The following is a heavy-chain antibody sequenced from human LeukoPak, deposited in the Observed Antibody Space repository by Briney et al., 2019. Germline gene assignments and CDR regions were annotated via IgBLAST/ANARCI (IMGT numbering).Heavy chain of an antibody. CDR1: GFTYSTYW. Sequence: QPGGSLRLSCAASGFTYSTYWMHWVRQVPGKGVVWVSRMNNDGSSTIYADSVKGRFTISRDNAKNTVFLQMNRLSVEDTAVYYCASDDAAAGIIFDYWGQGTLVTVSS. CDR2: MNNDGSST. CDR3: ASDDAAAGIIFDY. D-gene: IGHD6-13*01. J-gene: IGHJ4*02. V-gene: IGHV3-74*01.